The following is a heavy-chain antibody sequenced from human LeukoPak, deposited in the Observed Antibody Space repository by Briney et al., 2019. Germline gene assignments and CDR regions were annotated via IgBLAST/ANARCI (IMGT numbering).Heavy chain of an antibody. CDR1: GGSISSGSYY. CDR3: ARGSGYGDNWFDP. V-gene: IGHV4-61*02. CDR2: IYTSGST. D-gene: IGHD5-12*01. Sequence: SETLSLTCTVSGGSISSGSYYWSWIRQPAGKGLEWIGRIYTSGSTNYNPSLKSRVTISVDTSKNQFSLKLSSVTAADTAVYYCARGSGYGDNWFDPWGQGTLVTVSS. J-gene: IGHJ5*02.